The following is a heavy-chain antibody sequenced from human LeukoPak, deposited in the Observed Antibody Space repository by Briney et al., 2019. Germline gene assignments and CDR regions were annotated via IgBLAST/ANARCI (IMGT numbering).Heavy chain of an antibody. D-gene: IGHD2-8*02. V-gene: IGHV3-11*01. J-gene: IGHJ6*02. CDR2: ISSSGSTI. CDR3: ARDTGPYYYHGMDV. Sequence: GGSLRLSCAASGFTFSDYYMSWIRQAPGKGLEWVSYISSSGSTIYYADSVKGRFTISRDNAKNSLYLQMNSLTAEDTALYHCARDTGPYYYHGMDVWGQGTTVTVS. CDR1: GFTFSDYY.